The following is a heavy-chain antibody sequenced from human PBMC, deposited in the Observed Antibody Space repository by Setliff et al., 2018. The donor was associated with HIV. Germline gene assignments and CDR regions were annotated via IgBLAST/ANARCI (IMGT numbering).Heavy chain of an antibody. Sequence: SETLSLTCAVSGGSISSRNWWSWVRQPPGKGLEWIGHLYTSGSTNYNPSLKSRVTISVDTSKNQFSLKLYSVTAADTAVYYCARVLSNGWSGGVDYWGQGTLVTVSS. CDR2: LYTSGST. D-gene: IGHD6-19*01. CDR1: GGSISSRNW. V-gene: IGHV4-4*02. CDR3: ARVLSNGWSGGVDY. J-gene: IGHJ4*02.